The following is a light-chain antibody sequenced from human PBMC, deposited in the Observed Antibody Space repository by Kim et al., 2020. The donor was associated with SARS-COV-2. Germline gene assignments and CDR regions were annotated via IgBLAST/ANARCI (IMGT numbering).Light chain of an antibody. J-gene: IGLJ1*01. CDR3: SSYTSNSTYV. Sequence: GQSITISCTGTSSYVGGYNYVSWYQQHPGKAPKLMIYDVNHRPSGVSDRFSGSKSGNTASLTISGLQAEDEADYYCSSYTSNSTYVFGTGTKVTVL. CDR2: DVN. V-gene: IGLV2-14*03. CDR1: SSYVGGYNY.